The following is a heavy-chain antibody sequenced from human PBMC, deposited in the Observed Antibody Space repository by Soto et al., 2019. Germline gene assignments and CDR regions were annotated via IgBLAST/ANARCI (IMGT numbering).Heavy chain of an antibody. CDR2: IYTSGST. Sequence: PSGTLSLTCTVSGGSVSSYYWSWIRQPAGKGLGWIGRIYTSGSTNYNPSLKSRVTMSVDTSKNQFSLKLSSVTAADTAVYYCARVLPYDYVWGSYRPLPNNYYYGMDVWGQGPTVPVS. J-gene: IGHJ6*02. D-gene: IGHD3-16*02. CDR1: GGSVSSYY. CDR3: ARVLPYDYVWGSYRPLPNNYYYGMDV. V-gene: IGHV4-4*07.